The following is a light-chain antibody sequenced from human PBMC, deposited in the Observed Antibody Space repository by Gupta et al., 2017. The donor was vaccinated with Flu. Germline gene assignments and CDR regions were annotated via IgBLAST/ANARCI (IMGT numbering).Light chain of an antibody. V-gene: IGLV3-9*01. CDR3: QVWDSSTAV. CDR2: RDS. CDR1: NIGSKN. J-gene: IGLJ1*01. Sequence: SGLTQPPPVSVALGQTARITCGGNNIGSKNVPWYQQKPGQAPVLVIYRDSNRPSGIPERFSGSNSGNTATLTISRAQAGDEADYYCQVWDSSTAVFGTGTKVTVL.